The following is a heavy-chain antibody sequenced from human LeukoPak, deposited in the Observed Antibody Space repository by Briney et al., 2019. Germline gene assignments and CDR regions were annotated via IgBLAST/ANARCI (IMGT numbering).Heavy chain of an antibody. Sequence: PSETLSLTCTVSGGSISSSSYYWGWIRQPPGKGLEWIGSIYYSGSTCYNPSLKSRVTISVDTSKNQFSLKLSSVTAADTAVYYCARVVGATSPIFDYWGQGTLVTVSS. CDR1: GGSISSSSYY. D-gene: IGHD1-26*01. CDR2: IYYSGST. J-gene: IGHJ4*02. CDR3: ARVVGATSPIFDY. V-gene: IGHV4-39*01.